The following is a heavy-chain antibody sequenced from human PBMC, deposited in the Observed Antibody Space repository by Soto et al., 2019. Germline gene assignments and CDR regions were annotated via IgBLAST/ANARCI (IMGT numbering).Heavy chain of an antibody. Sequence: PSETLSLTCAVSGGSISSGGYSWSWIRQPPGKGLEWIGYIYHSGSTNYNPSLKSRVTISVDTSKNQFSLKLSSVTAADTAVYYCARLVWSYGTWFDPWGQGTLVTVSS. J-gene: IGHJ5*02. V-gene: IGHV4-30-2*01. CDR1: GGSISSGGYS. D-gene: IGHD5-18*01. CDR2: IYHSGST. CDR3: ARLVWSYGTWFDP.